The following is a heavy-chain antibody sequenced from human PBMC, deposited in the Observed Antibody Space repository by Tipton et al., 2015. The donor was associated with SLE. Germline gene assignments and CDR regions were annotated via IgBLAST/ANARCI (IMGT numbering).Heavy chain of an antibody. Sequence: SLRLSCAASGFTFSSYGMHWVRQAPGKGLEWVAVIWYDGSNKYYADSVKGRFTISRDNSKNTLYLQMNSLRAEDTAVYYCAKDKVSSNEYVDYGTYYYYYYGMDVRGHAATVTVSS. CDR3: AKDKVSSNEYVDYGTYYYYYYGMDV. V-gene: IGHV3-33*06. CDR1: GFTFSSYG. J-gene: IGHJ6*02. D-gene: IGHD4-17*01. CDR2: IWYDGSNK.